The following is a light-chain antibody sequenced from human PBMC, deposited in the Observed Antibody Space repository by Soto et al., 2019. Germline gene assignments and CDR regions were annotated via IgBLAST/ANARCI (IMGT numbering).Light chain of an antibody. CDR2: SDN. Sequence: QSVLTQPPSTSGTPGQRVTISCSGSSSNLAINTVNWYQVLPGTAPKLLIYSDNPRPSGVPDRFSGSRSGTSASLAISGLQSEDEGDYYCATWDDSLTGLVFGGGTKLTVL. CDR3: ATWDDSLTGLV. CDR1: SSNLAINT. J-gene: IGLJ3*02. V-gene: IGLV1-44*01.